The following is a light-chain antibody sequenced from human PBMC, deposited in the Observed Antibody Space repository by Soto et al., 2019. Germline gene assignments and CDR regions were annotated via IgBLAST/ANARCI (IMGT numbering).Light chain of an antibody. J-gene: IGKJ1*01. CDR2: KAS. CDR1: QSISSW. Sequence: DIPMTQSPSTLSASVGDRVTITCRASQSISSWLAWYQQKPGKAPNLLVYKASSLESGVPSRFSGSGSGTEFTLTISSLQPDDFATYYCQQYDSYSLTF. V-gene: IGKV1-5*03. CDR3: QQYDSYSLT.